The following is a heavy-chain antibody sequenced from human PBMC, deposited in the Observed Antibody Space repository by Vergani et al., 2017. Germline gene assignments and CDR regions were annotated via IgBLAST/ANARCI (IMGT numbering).Heavy chain of an antibody. D-gene: IGHD3-22*01. CDR1: GFTFSSYA. J-gene: IGHJ3*02. V-gene: IGHV3-23*01. Sequence: EVQLLESGGGLVQPGGSLRLSCAASGFTFSSYAMSWVRQAPGKGLEWVSAISGSGGSTYYADSVKGRFTISRDNSKNTLYLQMNSLRAEDTAVYYCAKDYYYDSSGYYNADAFDIWGQGTMVTVSS. CDR3: AKDYYYDSSGYYNADAFDI. CDR2: ISGSGGST.